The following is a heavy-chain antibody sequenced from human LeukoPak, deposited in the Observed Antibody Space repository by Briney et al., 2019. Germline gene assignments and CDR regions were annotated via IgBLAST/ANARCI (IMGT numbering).Heavy chain of an antibody. CDR2: IRSKAYGGTT. CDR1: GFTFGDYA. Sequence: PGGSLRLSCTASGFTFGDYAMSWVRQAPGKGLEWVGFIRSKAYGGTTEYAASVKGRFTISRDDSKSIAYLQMNSLKTEDTAVYYCTRAVGEAAEYHFDYWGQGTLVTVSS. J-gene: IGHJ4*02. CDR3: TRAVGEAAEYHFDY. D-gene: IGHD2-2*01. V-gene: IGHV3-49*04.